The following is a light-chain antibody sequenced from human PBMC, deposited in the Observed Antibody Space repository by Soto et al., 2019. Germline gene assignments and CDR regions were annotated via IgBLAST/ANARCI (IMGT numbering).Light chain of an antibody. V-gene: IGKV1-5*03. Sequence: DIQMTQSPSTLSASVGDRVTITCRASQSISSWLAWYQQKPGKAPKLLIYKASSLESGVPSRFSGSGSGTEFTLTISSLQPEDFAVYYCQQRSNWPPRITFGQGTRLEIK. CDR2: KAS. J-gene: IGKJ5*01. CDR3: QQRSNWPPRIT. CDR1: QSISSW.